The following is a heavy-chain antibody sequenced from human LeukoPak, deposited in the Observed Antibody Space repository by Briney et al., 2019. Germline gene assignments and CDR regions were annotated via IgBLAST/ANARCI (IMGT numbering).Heavy chain of an antibody. V-gene: IGHV3-43*02. J-gene: IGHJ4*02. CDR3: AKDLPQYYDFWSGYYGGFDY. Sequence: GGSLRLSCAASGFTFEDYAMHWVRQGPGKGLEWVSLISGNGNNIYYADSVKGRVTISRDNSKNSLYLQMNSLRTEDTALYYCAKDLPQYYDFWSGYYGGFDYWGQGTLVTVSS. D-gene: IGHD3-3*01. CDR2: ISGNGNNI. CDR1: GFTFEDYA.